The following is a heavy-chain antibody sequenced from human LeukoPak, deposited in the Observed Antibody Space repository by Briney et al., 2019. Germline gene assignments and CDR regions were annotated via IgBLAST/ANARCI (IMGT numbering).Heavy chain of an antibody. Sequence: GGSLRLSCAASGFTFSGYWMSWVRQAPGKGLEWVANIKQDGSEKYYVDSVKGRFTISRDNAKNSLYLQMNSLRAEDTAVYYCASNPVTTFDYWGQGTLVTVSS. V-gene: IGHV3-7*01. D-gene: IGHD4-17*01. CDR3: ASNPVTTFDY. CDR2: IKQDGSEK. CDR1: GFTFSGYW. J-gene: IGHJ4*02.